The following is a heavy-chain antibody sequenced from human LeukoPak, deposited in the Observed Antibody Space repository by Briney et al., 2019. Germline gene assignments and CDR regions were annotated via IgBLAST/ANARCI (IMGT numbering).Heavy chain of an antibody. J-gene: IGHJ4*02. D-gene: IGHD2-21*01. V-gene: IGHV3-48*03. CDR1: GFTFSSYE. Sequence: PGGSLRLSCAASGFTFSSYEMNWVRQAPGKGLEWVSYISSSGSTIYYADSVKGRFTISRDNAKNSLYLQMNSLRAEHTAVYYCARIGLGLWDYWGQGTLVTVSS. CDR2: ISSSGSTI. CDR3: ARIGLGLWDY.